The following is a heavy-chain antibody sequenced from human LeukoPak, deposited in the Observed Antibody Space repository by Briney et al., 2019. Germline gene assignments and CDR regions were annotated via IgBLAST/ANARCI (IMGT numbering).Heavy chain of an antibody. V-gene: IGHV4-59*01. CDR1: GFTFSSYI. Sequence: GSLRLSCAASGFTFSSYIMNWVRQAPGKGLEWIGYIDHTGITNYNPSLNSRVTISRDTSKNHFSLELSSATAADTAVYYCARVGDYGSGSYYAPNWFDPWGQGTLVTVSS. CDR2: IDHTGIT. J-gene: IGHJ5*02. D-gene: IGHD3-10*01. CDR3: ARVGDYGSGSYYAPNWFDP.